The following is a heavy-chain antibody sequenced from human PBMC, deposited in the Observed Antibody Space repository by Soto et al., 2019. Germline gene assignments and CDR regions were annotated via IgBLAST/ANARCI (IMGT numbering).Heavy chain of an antibody. J-gene: IGHJ6*02. CDR1: GGSISSYY. V-gene: IGHV4-59*01. Sequence: PSETLSLTCTVSGGSISSYYWSWIRQPPGKGLEWIGYIYYSGSTNYNPSLKSRVTISVDTSKNQFSLKLSSVTAADTAVYYCASSIAAAGNPTLDYGMDVWGQGTTVT. CDR2: IYYSGST. CDR3: ASSIAAAGNPTLDYGMDV. D-gene: IGHD6-13*01.